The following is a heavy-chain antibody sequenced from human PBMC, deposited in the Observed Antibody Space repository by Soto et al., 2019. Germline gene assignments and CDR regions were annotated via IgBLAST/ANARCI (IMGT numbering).Heavy chain of an antibody. J-gene: IGHJ3*02. CDR2: IRSKANSYAT. CDR3: TRSSYDSSGYLDAFDI. Sequence: GGSLRLSCAASGFTFSRHWIHWVRQASGKGLEWVGRIRSKANSYATAYAASVKGRFTISRDDSKNTAYLQMNSLKTEDTAVYYCTRSSYDSSGYLDAFDIWGQGTMVTVSS. D-gene: IGHD3-22*01. CDR1: GFTFSRHW. V-gene: IGHV3-73*01.